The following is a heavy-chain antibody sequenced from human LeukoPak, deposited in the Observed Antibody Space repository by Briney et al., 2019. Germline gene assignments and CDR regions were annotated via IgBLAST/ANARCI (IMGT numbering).Heavy chain of an antibody. CDR2: ISSSGSTI. CDR1: GFTFSSYE. V-gene: IGHV3-48*03. Sequence: PGGSLRLSCAASGFTFSSYEMNWVRQAPGKGLEWVSYISSSGSTIYYADSVKGRFTISRDNAKNSLYLQMNSLRAEDTAVYYCARDRGAAAGYEGDYWGQGTLVTVSS. D-gene: IGHD6-13*01. J-gene: IGHJ4*02. CDR3: ARDRGAAAGYEGDY.